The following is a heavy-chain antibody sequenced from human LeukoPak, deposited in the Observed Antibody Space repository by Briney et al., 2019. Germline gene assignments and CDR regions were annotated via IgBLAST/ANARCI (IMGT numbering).Heavy chain of an antibody. V-gene: IGHV3-21*01. D-gene: IGHD2-2*01. CDR3: AKGPASWTPPLIDY. Sequence: PGGSLRLSCAASGFTFSSYSMNWVRQAPGKGLEWVSSISSSSSYIYYADSVKGRFTISRDNAKNSLYLQMNSLGAEDTAVYYCAKGPASWTPPLIDYWGQGTLVTVSS. CDR1: GFTFSSYS. J-gene: IGHJ4*02. CDR2: ISSSSSYI.